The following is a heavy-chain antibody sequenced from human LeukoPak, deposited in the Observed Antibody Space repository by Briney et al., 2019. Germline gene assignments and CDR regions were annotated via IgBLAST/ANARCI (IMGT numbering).Heavy chain of an antibody. CDR3: GRGSSSWYHEGPRRYYYYMDV. D-gene: IGHD6-13*01. V-gene: IGHV4-34*01. J-gene: IGHJ6*03. Sequence: SETLSLTCAVYGGSFSGYYWSWIRQPPGKGLEWIGEINHSGSTNYNPSLKSRVTISVDTSKNQFSLKLSSVTAADTAVYYCGRGSSSWYHEGPRRYYYYMDVWGKGTTVTVSS. CDR2: INHSGST. CDR1: GGSFSGYY.